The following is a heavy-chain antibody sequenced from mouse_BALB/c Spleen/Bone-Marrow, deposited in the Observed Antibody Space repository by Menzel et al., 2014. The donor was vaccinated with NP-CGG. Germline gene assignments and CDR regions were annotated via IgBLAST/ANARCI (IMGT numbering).Heavy chain of an antibody. CDR3: ARRGSSGYWFAY. V-gene: IGHV1-39*01. Sequence: VQLKESGPELEKPGASVKISCQASGYSFTGYNINWVKQSNGKSLEWLGNIDPYYGGTSYNQKFKAKATLTVDRSPSTAYMQLKSLTSEDSAVYYCARRGSSGYWFAYWGQGTLVTVSA. J-gene: IGHJ3*01. D-gene: IGHD3-1*01. CDR1: GYSFTGYN. CDR2: IDPYYGGT.